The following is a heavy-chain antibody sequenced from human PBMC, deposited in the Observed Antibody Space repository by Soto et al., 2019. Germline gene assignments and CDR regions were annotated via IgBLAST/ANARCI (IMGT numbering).Heavy chain of an antibody. V-gene: IGHV4-59*01. J-gene: IGHJ6*02. Sequence: GSLRLSCAASGFTFSIYEMNWVRQAPGKGLEWIGHIYYRGSTNYNPSLRSRSTISVDTSKNQFSLKLNSVTTADAAVYYCARDGREASGMDVWGQGTKVTVSS. CDR1: GFTFSIYE. CDR3: ARDGREASGMDV. CDR2: IYYRGST. D-gene: IGHD1-26*01.